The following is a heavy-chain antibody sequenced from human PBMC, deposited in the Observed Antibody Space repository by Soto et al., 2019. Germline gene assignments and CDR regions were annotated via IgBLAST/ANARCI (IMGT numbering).Heavy chain of an antibody. V-gene: IGHV4-59*01. CDR1: GGSISGYY. CDR3: ARTYGRNFAY. D-gene: IGHD3-10*01. Sequence: SETLSLTCTVSGGSISGYYWSWLRQPPGKGPEWIGYIHYSGSTSYNSSLRSRVTISVDTSKNQFSLKLSSVTAADTALYYCARTYGRNFAYWGQGTLVTVSS. J-gene: IGHJ4*02. CDR2: IHYSGST.